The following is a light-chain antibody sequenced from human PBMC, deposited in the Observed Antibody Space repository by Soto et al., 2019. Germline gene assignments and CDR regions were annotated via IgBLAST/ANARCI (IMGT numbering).Light chain of an antibody. CDR3: CSYTVSGTYV. V-gene: IGLV2-14*01. CDR1: SSDVGGYNY. J-gene: IGLJ1*01. Sequence: QSALTQPASVSGSPGQSITISCTGTSSDVGGYNYVSWYQQHPGKAPKLMIYAVSNRPSGVSNRFSGSKSGNTATLTISGLQAVDEADYYCCSYTVSGTYVFGTGTK. CDR2: AVS.